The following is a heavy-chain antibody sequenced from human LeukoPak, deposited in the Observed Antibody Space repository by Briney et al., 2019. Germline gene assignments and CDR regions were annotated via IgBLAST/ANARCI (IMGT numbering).Heavy chain of an antibody. D-gene: IGHD3-10*01. CDR3: ARDREFGEFQFDY. Sequence: SETLSLTCAVYGGSFSGYYWSWIRQPAGKGLEWIGRIYTSGSTNYNPSLKSRVTMSVDTSKNQFSLKLSSVTAADTAVYYCARDREFGEFQFDYWGQGTLVTVSS. V-gene: IGHV4-4*07. CDR2: IYTSGST. CDR1: GGSFSGYY. J-gene: IGHJ4*02.